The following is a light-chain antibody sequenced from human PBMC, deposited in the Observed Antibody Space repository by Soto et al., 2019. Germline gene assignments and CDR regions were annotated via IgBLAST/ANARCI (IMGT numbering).Light chain of an antibody. CDR3: QVWDTTTTHRV. CDR1: NIESKS. Sequence: SYELTQPPSVSLAPGQTARITCGGNNIESKSVHWYQQKPGQAPVLVVYDDSDRPSGIPERFSGSSSGNTATLTISRVEAGDEAEYFCQVWDTTTTHRVFGGGTKVTVL. J-gene: IGLJ2*01. V-gene: IGLV3-21*02. CDR2: DDS.